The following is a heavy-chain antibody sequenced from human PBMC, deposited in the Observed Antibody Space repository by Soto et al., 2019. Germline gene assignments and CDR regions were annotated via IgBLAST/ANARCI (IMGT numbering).Heavy chain of an antibody. V-gene: IGHV1-69*02. D-gene: IGHD2-21*01. CDR1: GGTFSSYT. CDR3: ARVLLLNPLPSDYYFDY. CDR2: IIPILGIA. Sequence: SVKVSCKASGGTFSSYTISWVRQAPGQGLEWMGRIIPILGIANYAQKFQGRVTITADKSTSTAYMELNSLRAEDTAVYYCARVLLLNPLPSDYYFDYWGQGTLVTVSS. J-gene: IGHJ4*02.